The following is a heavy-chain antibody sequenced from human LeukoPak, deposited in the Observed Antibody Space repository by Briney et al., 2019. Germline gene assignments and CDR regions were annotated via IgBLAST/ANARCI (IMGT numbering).Heavy chain of an antibody. J-gene: IGHJ4*02. V-gene: IGHV3-21*01. CDR1: GFTFSSYS. CDR2: ISSGSSYI. D-gene: IGHD1-26*01. Sequence: PGGSLRLSCAASGFTFSSYSMNWVRQAPGKGLEWVSSISSGSSYIYYADSVKGRFTISRDNAKNSLYLQMNSLRAEDTAVYYCARDDRWELRSPYYFDYWGQGTLVTVSS. CDR3: ARDDRWELRSPYYFDY.